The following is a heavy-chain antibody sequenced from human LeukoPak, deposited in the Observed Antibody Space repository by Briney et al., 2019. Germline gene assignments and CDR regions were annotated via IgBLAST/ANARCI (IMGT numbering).Heavy chain of an antibody. V-gene: IGHV3-7*01. D-gene: IGHD1-26*01. CDR3: ARLSGSFLDY. CDR1: GFIFSNYW. CDR2: IKQDGSEK. J-gene: IGHJ4*02. Sequence: GGSLRLSCAASGFIFSNYWMTWVRQAPGKGLECVANIKQDGSEKYYVDSLKGRFTISRDNAKNSLYLQMNSLRAEDTAIYYCARLSGSFLDYWGQGTLVTVSS.